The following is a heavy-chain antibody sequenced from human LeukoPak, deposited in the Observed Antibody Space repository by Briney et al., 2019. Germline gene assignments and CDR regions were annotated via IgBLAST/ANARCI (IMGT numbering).Heavy chain of an antibody. V-gene: IGHV1-46*01. D-gene: IGHD3-10*01. J-gene: IGHJ4*02. CDR3: ARGGGYGSGSYGEAFDY. Sequence: VASVKVSCKASGYTFTSYYMHWVRQVPGQGLEWMGIINPSGGSTSYAQKFQGRVTMTRDMSTSTVYMELSSPRSEDTAVYYRARGGGYGSGSYGEAFDYWGQGTLVTVSS. CDR1: GYTFTSYY. CDR2: INPSGGST.